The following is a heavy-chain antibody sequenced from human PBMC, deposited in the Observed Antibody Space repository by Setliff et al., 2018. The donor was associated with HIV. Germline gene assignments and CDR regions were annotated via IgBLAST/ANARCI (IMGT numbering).Heavy chain of an antibody. D-gene: IGHD2-8*02. CDR1: GYTFTKYG. J-gene: IGHJ4*02. CDR3: VRLGTYWSTLNY. V-gene: IGHV7-4-1*02. Sequence: ASVKVSCKASGYTFTKYGITWVRQAPGQGLEWMGWINTETGSPMYAQGFKGRFIFSLDTSGSTAHLQINSLKAEDTAMYFCVRLGTYWSTLNYWGQGALVTVSS. CDR2: INTETGSP.